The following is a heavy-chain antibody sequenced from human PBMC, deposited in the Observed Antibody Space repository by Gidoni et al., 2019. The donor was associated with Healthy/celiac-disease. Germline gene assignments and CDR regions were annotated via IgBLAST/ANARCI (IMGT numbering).Heavy chain of an antibody. D-gene: IGHD3-16*01. V-gene: IGHV3-23*01. CDR1: GFTFRKYA. CDR2: ITGNGGGT. J-gene: IGHJ4*02. Sequence: EVQLLESGGGLVQPGGSLSLSCAASGFTFRKYAMNWVRQAPGKGLEWVSAITGNGGGTYYADSVEGRFTISRDNSENTLYLQMKSLGAEDTAIYYCAKDVSVGGVTSFDHWGQGALVTVSS. CDR3: AKDVSVGGVTSFDH.